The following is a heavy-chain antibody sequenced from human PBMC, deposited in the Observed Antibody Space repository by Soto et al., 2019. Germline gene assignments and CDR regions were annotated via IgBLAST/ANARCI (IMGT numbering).Heavy chain of an antibody. CDR1: GFTFDDYA. CDR2: ISWNSGSI. D-gene: IGHD3-22*01. J-gene: IGHJ4*02. V-gene: IGHV3-9*01. Sequence: EVQLVESGGGLVQPGRSLRLSCAASGFTFDDYAMHWVRQAPGKGLEWVSGISWNSGSIGYADSVKGRFTISRDNAKNSLYLQMNSLRAEDTALYYCAKDRYYYDSSGYYYDWGQGTLVTVSS. CDR3: AKDRYYYDSSGYYYD.